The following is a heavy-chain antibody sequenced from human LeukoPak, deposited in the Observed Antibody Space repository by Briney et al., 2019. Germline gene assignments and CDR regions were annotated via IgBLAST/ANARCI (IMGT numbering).Heavy chain of an antibody. CDR1: GGSISSSSYY. V-gene: IGHV4-39*07. D-gene: IGHD1-7*01. J-gene: IGHJ5*02. CDR2: IYYSGST. CDR3: ARDLAYITGTTRIAAQTNWFDP. Sequence: PSETLSLTCTVSGGSISSSSYYWGWIRQPPGKGLEWIGSIYYSGSTYYNPSLKSRVTISVDTSKNQFSLKLSSVTAADTAVYYCARDLAYITGTTRIAAQTNWFDPWGQGTLVTVSS.